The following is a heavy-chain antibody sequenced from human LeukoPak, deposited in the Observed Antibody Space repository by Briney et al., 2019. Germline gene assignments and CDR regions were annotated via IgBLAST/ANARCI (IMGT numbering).Heavy chain of an antibody. CDR3: ARDQTTEDAFDI. Sequence: SETLSLTCSVYSGSFSGYYWSWIRQPPGKGLEWIGEINHSGSTNYNPSLKSRVTISVDTSKNQFSLKLSSVTAADTAVYYCARDQTTEDAFDIWGQGTMVTVSS. CDR1: SGSFSGYY. CDR2: INHSGST. D-gene: IGHD4-17*01. V-gene: IGHV4-34*01. J-gene: IGHJ3*02.